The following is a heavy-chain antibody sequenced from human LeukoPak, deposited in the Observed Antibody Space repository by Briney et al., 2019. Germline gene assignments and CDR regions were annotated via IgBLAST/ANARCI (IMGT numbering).Heavy chain of an antibody. CDR3: ARGGATVTTIYFDY. D-gene: IGHD4-17*01. CDR2: ISSSGSTI. CDR1: EFTFSSYW. Sequence: GGSLRLSCAASEFTFSSYWMSWVRQAPGKGLEWVSYISSSGSTIYYADSVKGRFTISRDNAKNSLYLQMNSLRAEDTAVYYCARGGATVTTIYFDYWGQGTLVTVSS. V-gene: IGHV3-48*04. J-gene: IGHJ4*02.